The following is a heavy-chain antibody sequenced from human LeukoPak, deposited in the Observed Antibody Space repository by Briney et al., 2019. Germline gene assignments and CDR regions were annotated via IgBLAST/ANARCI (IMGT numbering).Heavy chain of an antibody. CDR1: GFIFSNYW. V-gene: IGHV3-74*03. CDR2: VNNDGSST. D-gene: IGHD5/OR15-5a*01. CDR3: AKGGLRVTDY. Sequence: GESLRLSCAASGFIFSNYWWHWVRQAPGKGLVWVSRVNNDGSSTTYADSVKGRFAISRDNDKNTLYLQMTSLRAEDTAVYYCAKGGLRVTDYWGQGTLVTVSS. J-gene: IGHJ4*02.